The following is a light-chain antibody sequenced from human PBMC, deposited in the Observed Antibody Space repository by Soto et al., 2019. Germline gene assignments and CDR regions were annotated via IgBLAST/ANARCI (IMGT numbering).Light chain of an antibody. Sequence: DIQMTQSPSSLSASVGERVTITCRASQGIGIWLAWYQHKPGKAPNLLIYAASSLQRGVPSRFSGSGSATDFSLTISSLQPEDFATYYCQQASAFPRTFGQGTKVEMK. CDR2: AAS. CDR3: QQASAFPRT. V-gene: IGKV1-12*01. J-gene: IGKJ1*01. CDR1: QGIGIW.